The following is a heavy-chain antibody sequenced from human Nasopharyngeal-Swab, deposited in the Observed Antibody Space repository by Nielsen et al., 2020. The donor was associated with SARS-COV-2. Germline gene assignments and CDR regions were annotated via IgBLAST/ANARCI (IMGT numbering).Heavy chain of an antibody. V-gene: IGHV1-18*01. J-gene: IGHJ4*02. CDR2: ISTFNSKI. Sequence: ASVKVSCKASGYAFTSYGISWVRQAPGQGLEWMGWISTFNSKIKYAEKFQGRVTMTRDTSTSTAYMEVTSLGSDDTAVYYCARERLGDSLTGYYLDYWGQGTLVSVSS. CDR3: ARERLGDSLTGYYLDY. CDR1: GYAFTSYG. D-gene: IGHD3-9*01.